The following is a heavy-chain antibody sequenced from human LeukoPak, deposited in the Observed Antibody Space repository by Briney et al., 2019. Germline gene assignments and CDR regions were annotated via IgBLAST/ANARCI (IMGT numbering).Heavy chain of an antibody. V-gene: IGHV5-51*01. D-gene: IGHD3-22*01. CDR2: IYPGDSET. J-gene: IGHJ5*02. CDR1: IYSFTSYW. CDR3: ARRNYYDSSGYYFDP. Sequence: GESLKISCKSSIYSFTSYWIGWVRQMPGKGLEWMGIIYPGDSETRYSPSFQGQVTISADKSISTAYLQWSSLKASDTAMYYCARRNYYDSSGYYFDPWGQGTLVTVSS.